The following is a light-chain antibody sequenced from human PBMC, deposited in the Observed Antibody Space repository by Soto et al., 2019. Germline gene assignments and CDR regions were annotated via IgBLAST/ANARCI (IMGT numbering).Light chain of an antibody. CDR3: QQYPGYS. J-gene: IGKJ2*01. V-gene: IGKV3-20*01. Sequence: EIVLTQSPGTLSLSPGERATLSCRASQSVSSSYLAWYQQKPGQAPRLLIYGASSRATGIPDRFSGSGSGTDFPLTISRLEPDDFAVYYCQQYPGYSFGKGAKLEIK. CDR1: QSVSSSY. CDR2: GAS.